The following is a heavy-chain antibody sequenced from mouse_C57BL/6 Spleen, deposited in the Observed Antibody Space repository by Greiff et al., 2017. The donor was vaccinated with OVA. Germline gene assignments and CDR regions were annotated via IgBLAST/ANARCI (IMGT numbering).Heavy chain of an antibody. J-gene: IGHJ4*01. D-gene: IGHD1-1*01. Sequence: VKLQQSGPELVKPGASVKISCKASGYAFSSSWMNWVKQRPGKGLEWIGRIYPGDGDTNYNGKFKGKATLTADKSSSTAYMQLSSLTSEDSAVYFCARWYYGSFYAMDYWGQGTSVTVSA. CDR2: IYPGDGDT. CDR1: GYAFSSSW. V-gene: IGHV1-82*01. CDR3: ARWYYGSFYAMDY.